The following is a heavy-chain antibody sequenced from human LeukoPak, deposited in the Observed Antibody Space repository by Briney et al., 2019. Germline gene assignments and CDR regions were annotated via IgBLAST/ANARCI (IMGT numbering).Heavy chain of an antibody. V-gene: IGHV4-34*01. Sequence: PGGSLRLSCAASGFTFSSYVMSWVRQPPGKGLEWIGEINHSGSTNYNPSLKSRVTISVDTSKNQFSLKLSSVTAADTAVYYCARINGYGSLGYWGQGTLVTVSS. D-gene: IGHD5-12*01. CDR3: ARINGYGSLGY. CDR2: INHSGST. CDR1: GFTFSSYV. J-gene: IGHJ4*02.